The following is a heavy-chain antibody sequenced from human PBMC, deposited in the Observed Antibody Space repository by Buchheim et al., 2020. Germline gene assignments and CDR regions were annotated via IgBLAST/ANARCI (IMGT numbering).Heavy chain of an antibody. CDR1: GFTFRSYA. J-gene: IGHJ4*02. D-gene: IGHD3-22*01. CDR3: ARDLSMRYSIDN. Sequence: QVHLVESGGGVVQPGGSLRLSCAASGFTFRSYAMHWVRQAPGKGLEWVTFISFDGNVKYYADSVKGRFTISRDNSKNTVFLQMNTLGTEDTAVYYCARDLSMRYSIDNWGQGTL. CDR2: ISFDGNVK. V-gene: IGHV3-30-3*01.